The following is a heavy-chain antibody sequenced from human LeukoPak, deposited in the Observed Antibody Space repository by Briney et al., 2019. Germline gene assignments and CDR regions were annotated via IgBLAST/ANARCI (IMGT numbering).Heavy chain of an antibody. Sequence: SGGSLRLSCAASGFTFSSYAMHWVRQAPGKGLEWVAVISYDGSNEYYAVSVKGRFTISRDNSKNTLYLQMNSLRAEDTAVYYCARGARYTTIWYSLDYWGQGTLVTVSS. J-gene: IGHJ4*02. CDR2: ISYDGSNE. CDR1: GFTFSSYA. D-gene: IGHD6-13*01. V-gene: IGHV3-30-3*01. CDR3: ARGARYTTIWYSLDY.